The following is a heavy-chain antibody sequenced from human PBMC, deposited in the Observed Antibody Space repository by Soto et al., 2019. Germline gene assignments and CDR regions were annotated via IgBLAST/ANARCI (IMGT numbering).Heavy chain of an antibody. Sequence: GASVKVSCKASGGTFSSYTISWVRQAPGQGLEWMGRIIPILGIANYAQKFQGRVTITADKSTSTAYMELSSLRSEDTAVYYCAILDSGYEIALLEDIWGKGTMVTVSS. V-gene: IGHV1-69*02. J-gene: IGHJ3*02. CDR3: AILDSGYEIALLEDI. CDR1: GGTFSSYT. CDR2: IIPILGIA. D-gene: IGHD5-12*01.